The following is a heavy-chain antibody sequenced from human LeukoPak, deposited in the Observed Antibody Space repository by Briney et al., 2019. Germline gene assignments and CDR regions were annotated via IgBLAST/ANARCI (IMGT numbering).Heavy chain of an antibody. J-gene: IGHJ3*02. Sequence: SETLSLTCSVSGGSISSYYWSWIRQSPGKGLEWIGYIYYTGSTNYNPSLESRVTISVDTSKKQLSLKLSSVTAADTAVYHCARDRRESTKPNDAFDIWGQGTMVTVSS. CDR2: IYYTGST. CDR1: GGSISSYY. D-gene: IGHD1-1*01. V-gene: IGHV4-59*01. CDR3: ARDRRESTKPNDAFDI.